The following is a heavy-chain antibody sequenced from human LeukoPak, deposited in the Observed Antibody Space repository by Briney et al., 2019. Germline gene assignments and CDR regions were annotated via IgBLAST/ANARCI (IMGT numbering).Heavy chain of an antibody. CDR1: GFTFSNAW. J-gene: IGHJ6*03. CDR3: TTDLGWSGYYTAYYYYMDV. D-gene: IGHD3-3*01. V-gene: IGHV3-15*01. CDR2: IKSKTDGGTT. Sequence: GGSLRLSCAASGFTFSNAWMSWVRQAPGKGLEWVGRIKSKTDGGTTDYAAPVKGRFTISRDDSKNTLYLQMNSLKTEDTAVYYCTTDLGWSGYYTAYYYYMDVWGKGTTVTVSS.